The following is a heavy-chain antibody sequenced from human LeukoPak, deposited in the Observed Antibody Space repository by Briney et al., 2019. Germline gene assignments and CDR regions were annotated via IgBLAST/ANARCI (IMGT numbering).Heavy chain of an antibody. D-gene: IGHD5-18*01. CDR2: ISSSGSTI. V-gene: IGHV3-48*03. J-gene: IGHJ6*02. CDR1: GFTFSSDE. CDR3: APMAADTAMVGMDV. Sequence: GGSLRLSCATSGFTFSSDEMNWVRQAPGKGLEWVSYISSSGSTIYYADSVKGRFTISRDNAKNSLYLQMNSLRAADTAVYYCAPMAADTAMVGMDVWGQGTEVTVSS.